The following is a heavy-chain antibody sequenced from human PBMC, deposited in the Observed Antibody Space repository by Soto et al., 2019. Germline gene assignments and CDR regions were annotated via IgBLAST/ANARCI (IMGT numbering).Heavy chain of an antibody. J-gene: IGHJ3*02. V-gene: IGHV4-31*03. CDR2: SYHSGNT. Sequence: QVQLQESGPGLVKPSQTLSLSCTVSGGSISSADHYWSWIRQDPGQVLEWIGYSYHSGNTYYNPSLKRRVTIVPDTSKNRFSLKRSSVTAADTAVYYCARVSISSSDVFDIWGQGTMVTVSS. CDR1: GGSISSADHY. D-gene: IGHD6-6*01. CDR3: ARVSISSSDVFDI.